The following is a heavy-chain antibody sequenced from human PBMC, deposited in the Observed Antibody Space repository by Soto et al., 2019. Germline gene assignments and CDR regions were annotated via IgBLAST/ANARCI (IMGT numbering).Heavy chain of an antibody. V-gene: IGHV4-39*01. CDR3: ARTAGGNTRSGYYMDV. D-gene: IGHD3-16*01. Sequence: TLSLTCTVSGGSISSSSYYWGWIRQPPGKGLEWIGSIYYSGSTYYNPSLKSRVTISVDTSKNQFSLKLSSVTAADTAVYYCARTAGGNTRSGYYMDVWGKGTTVTVSS. J-gene: IGHJ6*03. CDR1: GGSISSSSYY. CDR2: IYYSGST.